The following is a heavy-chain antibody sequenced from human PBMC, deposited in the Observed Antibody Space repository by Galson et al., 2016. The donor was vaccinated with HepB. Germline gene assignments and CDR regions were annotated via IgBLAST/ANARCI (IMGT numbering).Heavy chain of an antibody. J-gene: IGHJ4*02. CDR1: GGTLRSHA. V-gene: IGHV1-69*05. D-gene: IGHD1-26*01. CDR3: ARSRALVNSFEH. CDR2: IIPIFGTT. Sequence: SVKVSCKASGGTLRSHAVNWVRQAPGQGLEWMGGIIPIFGTTIYAQKFQGRVTVTTDESTTTAYMELSSLKSDDTAVYYCARSRALVNSFEHWGQGTQVTVSS.